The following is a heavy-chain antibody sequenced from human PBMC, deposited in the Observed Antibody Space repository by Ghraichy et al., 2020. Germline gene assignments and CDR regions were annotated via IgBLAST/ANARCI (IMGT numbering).Heavy chain of an antibody. J-gene: IGHJ5*02. CDR3: ARVVGEKISRFDP. Sequence: ASVKVSCKASGYTFTGYYMHWVRQAPGQGLEWMGRINPNSGGTNYAQKFQGRVTMTRDTSISTAYMELSRLRSDDTAVYYCARVVGEKISRFDPWGQGTLVTVSS. CDR2: INPNSGGT. D-gene: IGHD1-26*01. V-gene: IGHV1-2*06. CDR1: GYTFTGYY.